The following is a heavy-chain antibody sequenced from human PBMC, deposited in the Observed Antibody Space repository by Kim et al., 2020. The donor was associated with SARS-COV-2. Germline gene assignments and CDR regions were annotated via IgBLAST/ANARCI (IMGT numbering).Heavy chain of an antibody. CDR2: IYYSGST. Sequence: SETLSLTCTVSGGSISSSSYYWGWIRQPPGKGLEWIGSIYYSGSTYYNPSLKSRVTISVDTSKNQFSLKLSSVTAADTAVYYCAREPRWSGYGDYPLYNDYWGQGTLVTVSS. D-gene: IGHD4-17*01. V-gene: IGHV4-39*07. CDR1: GGSISSSSYY. CDR3: AREPRWSGYGDYPLYNDY. J-gene: IGHJ4*02.